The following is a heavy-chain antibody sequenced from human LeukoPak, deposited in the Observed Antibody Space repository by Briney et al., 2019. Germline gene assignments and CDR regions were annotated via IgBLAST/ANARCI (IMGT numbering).Heavy chain of an antibody. J-gene: IGHJ4*02. CDR3: AKVDGGNNFDY. CDR2: ITTVNGNT. Sequence: ASVKVSCKASGYTFTSYAIHWVRQAPGQRLEWMGWITTVNGNTRYSQTFQGRVIISRDTSASTAFMELSGLRFEDTAMYYCAKVDGGNNFDYWGQGTLVTVSS. D-gene: IGHD5-24*01. CDR1: GYTFTSYA. V-gene: IGHV1-3*04.